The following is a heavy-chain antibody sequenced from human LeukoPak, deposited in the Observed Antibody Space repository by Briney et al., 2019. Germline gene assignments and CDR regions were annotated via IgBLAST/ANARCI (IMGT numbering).Heavy chain of an antibody. CDR2: ISSSGSTI. V-gene: IGHV3-48*03. J-gene: IGHJ6*02. Sequence: GGSLRLSCAASGFTFSSYEMNWVRQAPGKGLEWVSYISSSGSTIYYADSVKGRFTISRDNAKNSLHLQMNSLRAEDTAVYYCARSGSGILAYGMDVWGQGTTVTVSS. D-gene: IGHD3-10*01. CDR3: ARSGSGILAYGMDV. CDR1: GFTFSSYE.